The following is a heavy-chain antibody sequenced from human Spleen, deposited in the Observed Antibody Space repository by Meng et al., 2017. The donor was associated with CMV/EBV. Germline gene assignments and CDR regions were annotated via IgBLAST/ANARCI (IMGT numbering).Heavy chain of an antibody. J-gene: IGHJ5*02. CDR3: ARVNDFWSGSYWFDP. D-gene: IGHD3-3*01. CDR2: ISYSGST. Sequence: GGSISGNRYYWGWLRQPPGKGLWWIGSISYSGSTSCPPSLKSRVTILLDTSKSQFSLKLSSVSAADTAVYYCARVNDFWSGSYWFDPWGQGTLVTVSS. CDR1: GGSISGNRYY. V-gene: IGHV4-39*07.